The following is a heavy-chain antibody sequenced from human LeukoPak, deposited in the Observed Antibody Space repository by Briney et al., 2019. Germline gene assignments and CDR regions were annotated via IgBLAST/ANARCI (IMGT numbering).Heavy chain of an antibody. V-gene: IGHV4-38-2*01. J-gene: IGHJ6*03. D-gene: IGHD3-3*01. Sequence: PSETLSLTCAASGYSISSGYYWGWIRQPPGKGLEWIGSIYHSGSTYYNPSLKSRVTISVDTSKNQFSLKLSSVTAADTAVYYCARQRDYDFWSGVYYYYYMDVWGKGTTVTVSS. CDR2: IYHSGST. CDR3: ARQRDYDFWSGVYYYYYMDV. CDR1: GYSISSGYY.